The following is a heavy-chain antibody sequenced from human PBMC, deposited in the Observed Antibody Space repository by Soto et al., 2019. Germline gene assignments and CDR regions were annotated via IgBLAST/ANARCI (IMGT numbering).Heavy chain of an antibody. J-gene: IGHJ4*02. V-gene: IGHV1-8*01. CDR1: EYTFTRYD. CDR3: ARMYYYGSGSDYKLDFDY. Sequence: ASVKVSCKGSEYTFTRYDINWVRQATGQWVEWVGWMNPNSGNTGYAQKFQGRVTMTRNTSISTAYMELSSLRSEDTAVYYCARMYYYGSGSDYKLDFDYWGEGTLVTVSS. CDR2: MNPNSGNT. D-gene: IGHD3-10*01.